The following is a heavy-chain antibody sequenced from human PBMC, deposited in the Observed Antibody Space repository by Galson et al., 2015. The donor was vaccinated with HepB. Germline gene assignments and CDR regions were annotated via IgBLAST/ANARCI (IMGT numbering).Heavy chain of an antibody. Sequence: SLRLSCAASGFTFSSHGMNWVRQAPGKGLEWVATIWVDGTNKFYADSVKGRFTISRENSKNTLSLQMNSLRADDTAVYYCAREGAPHIYWCALDFWGQGTLVTSSS. D-gene: IGHD2-8*01. J-gene: IGHJ4*02. V-gene: IGHV3-33*01. CDR2: IWVDGTNK. CDR1: GFTFSSHG. CDR3: AREGAPHIYWCALDF.